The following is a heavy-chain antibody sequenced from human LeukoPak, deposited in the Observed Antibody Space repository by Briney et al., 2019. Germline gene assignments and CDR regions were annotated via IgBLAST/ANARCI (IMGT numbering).Heavy chain of an antibody. CDR2: ISGSGGST. Sequence: SGGSLRLSCAASGFTFTSYAMSWVRQAPGKGLEWVSSISGSGGSTYYADSVKGRSTISRDNSKNTLYLQMNSLRAEDTAVYYCAKVTTYYDILTGYRKTVRGAFDIWGQGTMVTVSS. V-gene: IGHV3-23*01. J-gene: IGHJ3*02. CDR1: GFTFTSYA. D-gene: IGHD3-9*01. CDR3: AKVTTYYDILTGYRKTVRGAFDI.